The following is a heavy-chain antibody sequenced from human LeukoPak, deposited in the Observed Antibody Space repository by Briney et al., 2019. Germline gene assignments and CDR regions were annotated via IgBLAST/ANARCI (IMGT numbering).Heavy chain of an antibody. D-gene: IGHD1-1*01. Sequence: GGSLRLSCAASGFTFNNYAMTWVRQAPGKGLQWVSTINGGDNGDNTYYADSVKDRFTVSRDNSKNTVYLQMNSLRVEDTAVYYCARDGIQLPDTLDYWGLGTLVTVSS. CDR3: ARDGIQLPDTLDY. J-gene: IGHJ4*02. CDR1: GFTFNNYA. V-gene: IGHV3-23*01. CDR2: INGGDNGDNT.